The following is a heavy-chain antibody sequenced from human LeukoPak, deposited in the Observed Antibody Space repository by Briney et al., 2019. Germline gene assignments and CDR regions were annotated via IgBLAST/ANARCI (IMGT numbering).Heavy chain of an antibody. CDR1: GGSISSGSYY. D-gene: IGHD6-13*01. V-gene: IGHV4-61*02. J-gene: IGHJ5*02. Sequence: PSETLSLTCTVSGGSISSGSYYWSWIRQPAGKGLEWIGRIYTSGSTNYNPSLKSRVTISVDTSKNQFSLKLSSVTAADTAVYYCARSAGYSSWYDFAYGGWFDPWGQGTLVTVSS. CDR3: ARSAGYSSWYDFAYGGWFDP. CDR2: IYTSGST.